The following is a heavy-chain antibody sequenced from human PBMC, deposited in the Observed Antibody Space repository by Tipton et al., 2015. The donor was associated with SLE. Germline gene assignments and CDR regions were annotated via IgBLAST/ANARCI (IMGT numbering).Heavy chain of an antibody. V-gene: IGHV4-39*02. J-gene: IGHJ4*02. Sequence: TLSLTCTVSGGSISSSTNYWGWIRQPPGKGLEWIGGIYYSGSTYYNPSLKSRVTISVETSKNQFSLKLSSVTAADTAVYYCVRDPAPGPFDFWGQGTLVAVSS. CDR3: VRDPAPGPFDF. CDR1: GGSISSSTNY. CDR2: IYYSGST.